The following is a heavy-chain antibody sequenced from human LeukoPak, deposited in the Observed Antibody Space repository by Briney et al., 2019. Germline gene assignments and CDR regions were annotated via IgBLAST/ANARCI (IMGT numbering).Heavy chain of an antibody. CDR1: RFTFSTYA. J-gene: IGHJ4*02. CDR3: ARDRYGDYSSDY. Sequence: PGGSLRLSCAASRFTFSTYAMSWVRQAPGKGLEWVSAISSSGGRAYYADSVKGRFTISRDNAKNSLYLQMNSLRAEDTAVYYCARDRYGDYSSDYWGQGTLVTVSS. D-gene: IGHD4-17*01. CDR2: ISSSGGRA. V-gene: IGHV3-23*01.